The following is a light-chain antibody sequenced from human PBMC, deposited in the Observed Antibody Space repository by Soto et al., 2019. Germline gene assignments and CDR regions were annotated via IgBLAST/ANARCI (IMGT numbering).Light chain of an antibody. J-gene: IGKJ1*01. CDR3: LQDYNYPRT. CDR1: QGIRND. CDR2: AAS. Sequence: AIQMTQSPSSLSASVGDRVTITCRASQGIRNDLGWYQQEPGRAPKLLIYAASTLQSGDPSRFNGSGSGTDFTLTISSLQPEDYATYYCLQDYNYPRTFGQGTRVEIK. V-gene: IGKV1-6*01.